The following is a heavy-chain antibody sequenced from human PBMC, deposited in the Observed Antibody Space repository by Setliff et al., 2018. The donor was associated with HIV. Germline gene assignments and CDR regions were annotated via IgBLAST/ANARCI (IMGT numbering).Heavy chain of an antibody. J-gene: IGHJ3*02. Sequence: GGSLRLSCAASGFTFSHYGMHWVRKAPGKGLEWVAFIRYDGSNKYYADSVKGRFTISRDNSKNTLYLQMNSLRAEDTAVYYCAKMGSPVGPDAFDIWGQGTMVTVSS. CDR3: AKMGSPVGPDAFDI. CDR2: IRYDGSNK. D-gene: IGHD3-16*01. CDR1: GFTFSHYG. V-gene: IGHV3-30*02.